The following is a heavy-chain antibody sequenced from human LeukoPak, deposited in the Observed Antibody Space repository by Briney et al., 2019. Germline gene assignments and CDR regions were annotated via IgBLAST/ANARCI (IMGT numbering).Heavy chain of an antibody. Sequence: SETLSLTCTVSGGSISSYYWSWIRRPPGKGLEWIGYIYYSGSTNYNPSLKSRVTISVDTSKNQFSLKLSSVTAADTAVYYCARDCSSTSCHDYWGQGTLVTVSS. V-gene: IGHV4-59*01. CDR1: GGSISSYY. CDR2: IYYSGST. D-gene: IGHD2-2*01. CDR3: ARDCSSTSCHDY. J-gene: IGHJ4*02.